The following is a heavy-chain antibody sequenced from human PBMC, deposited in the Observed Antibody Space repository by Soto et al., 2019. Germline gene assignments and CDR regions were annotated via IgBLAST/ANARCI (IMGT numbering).Heavy chain of an antibody. CDR1: GGTFSSYT. Sequence: QVQLVQSGAEVKKPGSSVKVSCKASGGTFSSYTISWVRQAPGQGLEWMGRIIPILGIANYAQKFQGTVMITADKTTGTANMELSSLNAEDTAVHYCARGLPADGTTGSPIDSCYCMDVWGRGTTVAVSS. D-gene: IGHD1-1*01. V-gene: IGHV1-69*02. J-gene: IGHJ6*02. CDR3: ARGLPADGTTGSPIDSCYCMDV. CDR2: IIPILGIA.